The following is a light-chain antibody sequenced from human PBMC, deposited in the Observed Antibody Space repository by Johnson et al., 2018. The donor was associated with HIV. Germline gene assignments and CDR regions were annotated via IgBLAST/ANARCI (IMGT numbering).Light chain of an antibody. CDR2: DNN. CDR1: SSNIGNNY. CDR3: GTWDSRLRAGV. Sequence: QSVLTQPPSVSAAPGQKVTISCSGSSSNIGNNYVSWYQQLPGTAPKLLIYDNNKRPSGIPDRFSGSKSGTSATLGITGLLTGAEADYYCGTWDSRLRAGVFGTGIKCTVL. J-gene: IGLJ1*01. V-gene: IGLV1-51*01.